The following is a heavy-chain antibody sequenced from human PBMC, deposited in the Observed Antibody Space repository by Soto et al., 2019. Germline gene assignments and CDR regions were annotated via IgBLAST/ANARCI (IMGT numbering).Heavy chain of an antibody. V-gene: IGHV1-69*13. J-gene: IGHJ6*02. CDR2: IIPIFGTA. CDR3: AREYCSGGSCYSREGYYYGMDV. Sequence: SVKVSCKASGYTFTSYDINWVRQAPGQGLEWMGGIIPIFGTANYAQKFQGRVTITADESTSTAYMELSSLRSEDTAVYYCAREYCSGGSCYSREGYYYGMDVWGQGTTVTVSS. CDR1: GYTFTSYD. D-gene: IGHD2-15*01.